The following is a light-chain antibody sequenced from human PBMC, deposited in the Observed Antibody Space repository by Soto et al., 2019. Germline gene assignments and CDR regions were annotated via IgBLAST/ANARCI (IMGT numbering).Light chain of an antibody. Sequence: DIQMTQSPSSLSASVGDRDTITCGASQSISTYLNWYQQKPGKAPKLLIYAASSLQTGVPSRFAGSGLGTDFTLTISSLQPEDFATYYCQQSYFTPPTFGGGTKVEIK. V-gene: IGKV1-39*01. CDR1: QSISTY. J-gene: IGKJ4*01. CDR2: AAS. CDR3: QQSYFTPPT.